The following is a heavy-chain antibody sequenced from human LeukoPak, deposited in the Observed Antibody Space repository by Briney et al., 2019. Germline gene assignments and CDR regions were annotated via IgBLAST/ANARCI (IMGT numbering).Heavy chain of an antibody. J-gene: IGHJ6*02. V-gene: IGHV1-24*01. CDR2: FDPEDGET. CDR1: GYTLTELS. CDR3: ATPSTYGDYVSVPGYYYYYGMDV. Sequence: ASVKVSCKVSGYTLTELSMHWVRQAPGKGLEWMGGFDPEDGETIYAQKFQGRVTMTEDTSTDTAYMALSSLRSEDTAVYYCATPSTYGDYVSVPGYYYYYGMDVWGQGTTVTVSS. D-gene: IGHD4-17*01.